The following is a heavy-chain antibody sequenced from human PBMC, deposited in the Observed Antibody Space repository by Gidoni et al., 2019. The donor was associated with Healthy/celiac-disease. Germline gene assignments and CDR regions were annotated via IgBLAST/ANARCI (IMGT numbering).Heavy chain of an antibody. CDR1: GGTYSSYA. D-gene: IGHD3-22*01. Sequence: QVQLVQSGAAVQTPGSSVKVSCKASGGTYSSYAISWVRQAPGQGLEWMGGIIPIFGTANNAQKFQGRVTITADESTSTAYMELSSLRSEDTAVYYCARGGGITMIPYYYYGMDVWGQGTTVTVSS. J-gene: IGHJ6*02. CDR3: ARGGGITMIPYYYYGMDV. V-gene: IGHV1-69*01. CDR2: IIPIFGTA.